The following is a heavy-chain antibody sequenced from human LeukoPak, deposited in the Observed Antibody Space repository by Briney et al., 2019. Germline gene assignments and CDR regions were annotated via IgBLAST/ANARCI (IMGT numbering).Heavy chain of an antibody. CDR2: ISGSGGST. CDR1: GFTFSSYA. CDR3: AKDPLSRSGYDSYSGDY. J-gene: IGHJ4*02. D-gene: IGHD3-22*01. Sequence: GGSLRLSCAASGFTFSSYAMSWVRQAPGKGLEWVSAISGSGGSTYYADSVKGRFTISRDNSKNTLYLQMNSLRAEDTAVYYCAKDPLSRSGYDSYSGDYWGQGARVTISS. V-gene: IGHV3-23*01.